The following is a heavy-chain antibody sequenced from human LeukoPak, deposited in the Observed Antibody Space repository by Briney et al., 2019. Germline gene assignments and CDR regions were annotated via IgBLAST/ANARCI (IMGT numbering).Heavy chain of an antibody. CDR2: ISSSSVYI. J-gene: IGHJ4*02. V-gene: IGHV3-21*01. D-gene: IGHD3-9*01. Sequence: GGSLRLSCAASGFTFSAYSMNWVRQAPGKGLEWVSSISSSSVYINYADSVKGRFTISRDNAENSLYLQMNSLRAEDTAVYYCPRVDYDVSTGYQNYFQYWGQGTLVTVSS. CDR1: GFTFSAYS. CDR3: PRVDYDVSTGYQNYFQY.